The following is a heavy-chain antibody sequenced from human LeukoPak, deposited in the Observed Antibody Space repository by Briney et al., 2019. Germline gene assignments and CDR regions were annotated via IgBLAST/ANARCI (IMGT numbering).Heavy chain of an antibody. CDR2: ISGSGGST. J-gene: IGHJ4*02. Sequence: GGSLRLSCAASGFTFSSYGMSWVRQAPGKGLEWVSAISGSGGSTYYADSVKGRFTISRDNSKNTLYLQTNSLRAEDTAVYYCAKTTYYYDSSGYYYWGQGTLVTVSS. CDR3: AKTTYYYDSSGYYY. CDR1: GFTFSSYG. D-gene: IGHD3-22*01. V-gene: IGHV3-23*01.